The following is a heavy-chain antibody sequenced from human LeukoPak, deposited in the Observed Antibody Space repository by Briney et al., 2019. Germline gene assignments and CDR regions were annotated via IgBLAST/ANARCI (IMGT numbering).Heavy chain of an antibody. CDR2: ISESGTI. Sequence: GGSLRLSCAASEFTLSAYRLNWVRQAPGKGLEWISYISESGTINYADSVRGRFTISRDSAKNSLYLQMSSLRDEDTAVYYCAKETSSSYHALEIWGQGTVVIAS. D-gene: IGHD3-16*02. J-gene: IGHJ3*02. CDR3: AKETSSSYHALEI. CDR1: EFTLSAYR. V-gene: IGHV3-48*02.